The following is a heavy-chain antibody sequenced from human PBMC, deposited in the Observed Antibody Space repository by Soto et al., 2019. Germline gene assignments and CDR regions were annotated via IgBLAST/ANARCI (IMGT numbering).Heavy chain of an antibody. CDR2: IRGSGGST. J-gene: IGHJ3*02. CDR1: GFTFSTYA. V-gene: IGHV3-23*01. D-gene: IGHD6-19*01. Sequence: GGSLRLSCAASGFTFSTYAMSWVRQAPGKGLEWVSAIRGSGGSTYYADSVKGRFTISRDNFKNTLHLQMNSLRAEDTAVYYCAKDRVGGWYEGDAFDIWGQGTMVTVSS. CDR3: AKDRVGGWYEGDAFDI.